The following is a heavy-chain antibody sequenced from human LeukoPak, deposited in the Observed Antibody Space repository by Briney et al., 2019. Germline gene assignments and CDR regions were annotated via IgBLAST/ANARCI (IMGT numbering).Heavy chain of an antibody. D-gene: IGHD2-2*02. CDR3: ARDRPKPAAIFRRWGGNWFDP. J-gene: IGHJ5*02. CDR1: GDSVSSNSAA. Sequence: KSSQTLSLTCAISGDSVSSNSAAWHWIRQSPSRGLEWLGRTYYRSKWYNDYAVSVKSRITINPDTSKNQFSLQLNSVTPEDTAVYYCARDRPKPAAIFRRWGGNWFDPWGQGTLVTVSS. V-gene: IGHV6-1*01. CDR2: TYYRSKWYN.